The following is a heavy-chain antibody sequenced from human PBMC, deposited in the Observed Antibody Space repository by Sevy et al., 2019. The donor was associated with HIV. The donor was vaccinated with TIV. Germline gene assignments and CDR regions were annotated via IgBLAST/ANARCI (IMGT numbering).Heavy chain of an antibody. Sequence: ASVKVSCKASGGTFSSYAISWVRQAPGQGLEWMGGIIPIFGTANYAQMFQGRVTITADKSTSTAYMELSSLRSEDTAVYYCARGEGGVLRYFDWTSWGQGTLVTVSS. CDR1: GGTFSSYA. V-gene: IGHV1-69*06. CDR3: ARGEGGVLRYFDWTS. J-gene: IGHJ5*02. CDR2: IIPIFGTA. D-gene: IGHD3-9*01.